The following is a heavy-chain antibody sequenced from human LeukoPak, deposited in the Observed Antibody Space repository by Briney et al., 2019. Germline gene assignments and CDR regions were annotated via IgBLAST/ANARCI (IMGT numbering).Heavy chain of an antibody. V-gene: IGHV3-30*18. D-gene: IGHD3-3*01. CDR1: GFTFSSYG. CDR3: AKGQIFGVYYYYGMDV. Sequence: GGSLRLSCAASGFTFSSYGMHWVRQAPGKGLEWVAVISYDGSNKYYADSVKGRFTISRDNSKNTLYLQMNSQRAEDTAVYYCAKGQIFGVYYYYGMDVWGQGTTVTVSS. J-gene: IGHJ6*02. CDR2: ISYDGSNK.